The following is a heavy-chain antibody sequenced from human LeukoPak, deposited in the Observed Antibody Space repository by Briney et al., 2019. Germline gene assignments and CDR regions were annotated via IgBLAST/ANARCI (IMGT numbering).Heavy chain of an antibody. D-gene: IGHD6-19*01. J-gene: IGHJ4*02. V-gene: IGHV3-7*01. CDR2: IKQDGSEK. Sequence: GGSLRLSCAASGFTFSSDWMSWVRQAPGKGLEWVANIKQDGSEKYYVDSVKGRFTISRDNAKNSLYLQMNSLRAEDTAVYYCARFALGPIAVAPYFDYGGQGTLVTVSS. CDR1: GFTFSSDW. CDR3: ARFALGPIAVAPYFDY.